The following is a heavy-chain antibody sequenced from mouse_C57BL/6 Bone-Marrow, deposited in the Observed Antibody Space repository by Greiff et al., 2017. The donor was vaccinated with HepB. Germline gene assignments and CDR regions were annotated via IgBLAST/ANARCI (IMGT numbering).Heavy chain of an antibody. D-gene: IGHD1-1*01. CDR2: IRSKSNNYAT. Sequence: EVQGVESGGGLVQPKGSLKLSCAASGFSFNTYAMNWVRQAPGKGLEWVARIRSKSNNYATYYADSVKDRFTISRDDSESMLYLQMNNLKTEDTAMYYCVRHRYYGSGGYAMDYWGQGTSVTVSS. CDR1: GFSFNTYA. V-gene: IGHV10-1*01. CDR3: VRHRYYGSGGYAMDY. J-gene: IGHJ4*01.